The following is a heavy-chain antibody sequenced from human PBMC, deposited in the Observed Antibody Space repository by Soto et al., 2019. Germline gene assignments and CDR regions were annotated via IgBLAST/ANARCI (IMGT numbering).Heavy chain of an antibody. CDR3: ARVWGGAFDI. V-gene: IGHV4-59*01. Sequence: QVQLQESGPGLVKPSETLSLTCTVSGGSISSYYWSWIRQPPGKGLEWIGNIYYSRSTNSNPSLRSRVTLSVDTSKNQFSLKLSSVSSADTAVYYCARVWGGAFDIWGQGTMGTVSS. J-gene: IGHJ3*02. CDR2: IYYSRST. D-gene: IGHD3-10*01. CDR1: GGSISSYY.